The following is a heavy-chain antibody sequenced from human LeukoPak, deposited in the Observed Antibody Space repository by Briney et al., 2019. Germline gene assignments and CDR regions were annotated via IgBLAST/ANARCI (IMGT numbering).Heavy chain of an antibody. V-gene: IGHV3-15*01. Sequence: PGGSLRLSCAASGFTFSSYSMNWVRQAPGKGLEWVGRIKSKTDGGTTDYAAPVEGRFTISRDDSKNTLYLQMKGLKIEDTAVYYCTTERYDYVWGSYRRLDYWGQGTLVTVSS. CDR1: GFTFSSYS. J-gene: IGHJ4*02. D-gene: IGHD3-16*02. CDR3: TTERYDYVWGSYRRLDY. CDR2: IKSKTDGGTT.